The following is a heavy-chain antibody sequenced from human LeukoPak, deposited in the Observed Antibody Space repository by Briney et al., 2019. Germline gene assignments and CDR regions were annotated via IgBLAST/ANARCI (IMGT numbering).Heavy chain of an antibody. Sequence: GGSLRLSCAASRFTFSNYGMHWVRQAPGKGPEWVAVIWNDGSNEYYADSVKGRFTISRDNSKNTLHLQMDSLRAEDTAVYYCAGGYFDWLLSYYYYGMDVWGQGTTVTVSS. CDR1: RFTFSNYG. CDR2: IWNDGSNE. J-gene: IGHJ6*02. D-gene: IGHD3-9*01. V-gene: IGHV3-33*01. CDR3: AGGYFDWLLSYYYYGMDV.